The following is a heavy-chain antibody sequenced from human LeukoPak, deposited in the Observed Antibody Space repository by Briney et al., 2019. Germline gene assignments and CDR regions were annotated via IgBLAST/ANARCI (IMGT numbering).Heavy chain of an antibody. Sequence: SVKVSCKASGGTFSSYAISWVRQAPGQELEWMGGIIPIFGTANYAQKFQGRVTITADESTSTAYMGLSSLRSEDTAVYYCASRYCSSTSCYHFNWFDPWGQGTLVTVSS. J-gene: IGHJ5*02. V-gene: IGHV1-69*01. CDR2: IIPIFGTA. CDR3: ASRYCSSTSCYHFNWFDP. CDR1: GGTFSSYA. D-gene: IGHD2-2*01.